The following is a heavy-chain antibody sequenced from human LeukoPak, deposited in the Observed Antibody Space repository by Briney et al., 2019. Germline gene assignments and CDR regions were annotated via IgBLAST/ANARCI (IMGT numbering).Heavy chain of an antibody. CDR1: GGSFSGYY. J-gene: IGHJ3*02. V-gene: IGHV4-34*01. D-gene: IGHD3-3*01. Sequence: SETLSLTCAVYGGSFSGYYWSWIRQPPGKGLEWIGEINHSGSTNYNLSPKSRVTISVDTSKNQFSLKLSSVTAADTAVYYCARGRRVSYYDFWSGYYGAFDIWGQGTMVTVSS. CDR3: ARGRRVSYYDFWSGYYGAFDI. CDR2: INHSGST.